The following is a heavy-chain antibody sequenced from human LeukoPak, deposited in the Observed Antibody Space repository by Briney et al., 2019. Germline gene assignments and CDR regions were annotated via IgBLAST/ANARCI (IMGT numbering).Heavy chain of an antibody. V-gene: IGHV4-34*01. CDR3: ASLECSSTSCSTFDY. J-gene: IGHJ4*02. Sequence: SETLSLTCAVYGGSFSGYYWSWIRQPPGKGLEWIGEINHSGSTNYNPSLKSRVTISVDTSKNQFSLKLSSVPAADTDVYSCASLECSSTSCSTFDYWGQGTLVTVSS. CDR2: INHSGST. CDR1: GGSFSGYY. D-gene: IGHD2-2*01.